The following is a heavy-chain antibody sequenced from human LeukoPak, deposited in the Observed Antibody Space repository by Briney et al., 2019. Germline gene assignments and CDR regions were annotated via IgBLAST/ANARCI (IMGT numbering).Heavy chain of an antibody. CDR3: ARGVRDYGMDV. CDR1: GDSTRSSSYY. V-gene: IGHV4-39*01. CDR2: LYSSGST. J-gene: IGHJ6*02. Sequence: PSETLSLTCTVSGDSTRSSSYYWGWIRQPPGKGLEWIGSLYSSGSTYYNPSLKSRVTISVDTSKNQCSLKLSSVTAADTAVYYCARGVRDYGMDVWGQGTTVTVSS.